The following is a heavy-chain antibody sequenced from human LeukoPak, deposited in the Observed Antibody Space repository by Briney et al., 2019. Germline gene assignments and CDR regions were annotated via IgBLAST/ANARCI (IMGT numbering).Heavy chain of an antibody. CDR2: INPNSGGT. J-gene: IGHJ5*02. V-gene: IGHV1-2*02. CDR3: ARDATYSSGWYIDP. CDR1: GYTFTGYY. D-gene: IGHD6-19*01. Sequence: ASVKVSCKASGYTFTGYYMHWVRQAPAQGLEWMGWINPNSGGTNYAQKFQGRVTMTRDTSISTAYMELSRLRSDDTAVYYCARDATYSSGWYIDPWGQGTLVTVSS.